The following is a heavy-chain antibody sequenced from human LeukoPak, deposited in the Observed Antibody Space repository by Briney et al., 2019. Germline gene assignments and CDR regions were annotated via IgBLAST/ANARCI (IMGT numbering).Heavy chain of an antibody. J-gene: IGHJ4*02. Sequence: PGGSLRLSCAASGFTFSSYAMSWVRQAPGKGLEWVSAISGSGDRTYYADSVKGRFTISRDNSKNTLHLQMNSLRAEDTAVYYCAKGVNSGWANFDYWGQGTLVTVSS. CDR2: ISGSGDRT. D-gene: IGHD6-19*01. CDR3: AKGVNSGWANFDY. CDR1: GFTFSSYA. V-gene: IGHV3-23*01.